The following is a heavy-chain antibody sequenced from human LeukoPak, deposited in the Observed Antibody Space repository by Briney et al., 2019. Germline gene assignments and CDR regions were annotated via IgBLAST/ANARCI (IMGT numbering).Heavy chain of an antibody. CDR1: GFTFSSYW. CDR2: IKQDVSEK. V-gene: IGHV3-7*01. D-gene: IGHD3-10*01. J-gene: IGHJ6*03. Sequence: GGSLRLSCAASGFTFSSYWMSWVRQAPGKGLEWVANIKQDVSEKYYVDSVKGRFTISRDNAKNSLYLQMNSLRAEDTAVYYCARVEREYGSGSYYFTALYYYYYMDVWGKGTTVTLSS. CDR3: ARVEREYGSGSYYFTALYYYYYMDV.